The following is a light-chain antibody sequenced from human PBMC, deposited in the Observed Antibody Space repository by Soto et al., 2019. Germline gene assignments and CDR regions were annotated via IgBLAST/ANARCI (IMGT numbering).Light chain of an antibody. CDR3: LLDFRYFWA. J-gene: IGKJ1*01. CDR2: DAS. Sequence: DIQMTQSPSSLSASVGDRVTITCQASQDISNYLNWYQQKPGKAPKLLIYDASNLETGVPSRFSGSGSGTDFTFTISSLQPEDIATYYCLLDFRYFWAFGQGTKVEIK. V-gene: IGKV1-33*01. CDR1: QDISNY.